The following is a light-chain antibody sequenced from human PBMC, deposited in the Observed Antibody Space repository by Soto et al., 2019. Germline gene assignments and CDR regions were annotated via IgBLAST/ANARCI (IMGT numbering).Light chain of an antibody. J-gene: IGKJ1*01. Sequence: DIQMTQPPSTLSVSVGERVTLPCRASQSISSWLAWYQQKPGKAPKLLIYDASSLESGVPSRFSGSGAGTEFTLTISSLQPDYFANYYCQHYNRYWTFGQGTKVDI. CDR3: QHYNRYWT. CDR2: DAS. V-gene: IGKV1-5*01. CDR1: QSISSW.